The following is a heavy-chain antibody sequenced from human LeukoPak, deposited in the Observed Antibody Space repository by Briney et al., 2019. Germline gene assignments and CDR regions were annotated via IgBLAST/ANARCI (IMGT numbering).Heavy chain of an antibody. CDR2: NYYSGST. J-gene: IGHJ6*03. V-gene: IGHV4-59*01. D-gene: IGHD6-6*01. CDR3: ARRGTSSSPWYYYYMDV. CDR1: GGSISSYY. Sequence: PSETLSLTCTASGGSISSYYWSWIRQPPGKGLEWIGYNYYSGSTNYNPSLKSRVTISVDTSKNQFSLKLSSVTAADTAVYYCARRGTSSSPWYYYYMDVWGKGTTVTVSS.